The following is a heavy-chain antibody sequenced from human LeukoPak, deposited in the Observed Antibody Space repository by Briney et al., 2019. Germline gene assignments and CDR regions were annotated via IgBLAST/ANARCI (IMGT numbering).Heavy chain of an antibody. CDR1: GGSISSSYFY. D-gene: IGHD5-24*01. Sequence: SETLSLTCTVSGGSISSSYFYWDWIRQPPGKGLEWIGSMYYSGSTYYNPSLKSRVTISVDTSKNQFSLKLSSATAADTAVYYCARSSRDGYNYFDYWGQGTLVTVSS. CDR3: ARSSRDGYNYFDY. CDR2: MYYSGST. J-gene: IGHJ4*02. V-gene: IGHV4-39*01.